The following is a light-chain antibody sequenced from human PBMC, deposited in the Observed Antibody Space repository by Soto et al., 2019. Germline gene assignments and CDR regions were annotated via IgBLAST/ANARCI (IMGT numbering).Light chain of an antibody. CDR2: SNS. CDR1: SSNLGSNT. J-gene: IGLJ2*01. Sequence: QPVLTQPPSASGTPGQRVTISCSGSSSNLGSNTVNWYQHLPGTAPKLLIYSNSQRPSGVPARLSGSKSGTSASLAISGLQSEDEADYYCAAWDDSLNGPVFGGGTQLTVL. CDR3: AAWDDSLNGPV. V-gene: IGLV1-44*01.